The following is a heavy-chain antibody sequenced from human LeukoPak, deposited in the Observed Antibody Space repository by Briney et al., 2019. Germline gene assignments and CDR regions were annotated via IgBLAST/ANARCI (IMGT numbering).Heavy chain of an antibody. Sequence: GGSLRLSCAASGFTFSDYYMSWIRQAPGKGLEWVSYISSSGSTIYYADSVKGRFTISRDNAKDSLYLQMNSLRAEDTAVYYCARGRWVVVVPFDPWGQGTLVTVSS. J-gene: IGHJ5*02. CDR3: ARGRWVVVVPFDP. D-gene: IGHD3-22*01. CDR1: GFTFSDYY. CDR2: ISSSGSTI. V-gene: IGHV3-11*01.